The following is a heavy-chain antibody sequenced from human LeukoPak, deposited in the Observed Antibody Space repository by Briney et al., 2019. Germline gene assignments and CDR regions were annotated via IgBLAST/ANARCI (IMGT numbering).Heavy chain of an antibody. J-gene: IGHJ4*02. CDR3: ARAPYFDFWTGYYFDY. D-gene: IGHD3-3*01. CDR1: GGSISGYF. Sequence: SVTLSLICIVSGGSISGYFWTWIRQPPGRGLEWITYIYHSGSTNYNPSLNSRVTVSVHTSNNQFSLNLNSVSAEDTAVYYCARAPYFDFWTGYYFDYWSQGTLVTVSS. V-gene: IGHV4-59*01. CDR2: IYHSGST.